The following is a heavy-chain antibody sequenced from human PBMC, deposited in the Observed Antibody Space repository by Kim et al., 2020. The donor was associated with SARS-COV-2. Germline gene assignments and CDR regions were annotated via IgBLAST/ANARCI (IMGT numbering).Heavy chain of an antibody. CDR3: AREAYDSSGYHFDY. D-gene: IGHD3-22*01. J-gene: IGHJ4*02. Sequence: SETLSLTCAVSGGSISSSNWWSWVRQPPGKGLEWIGEIYHSGSTNYNPSLKSRVTISVDKSKNQFSLKLSSVTAADTAVYYCAREAYDSSGYHFDYWGQGTLVTVSS. CDR1: GGSISSSNW. V-gene: IGHV4-4*02. CDR2: IYHSGST.